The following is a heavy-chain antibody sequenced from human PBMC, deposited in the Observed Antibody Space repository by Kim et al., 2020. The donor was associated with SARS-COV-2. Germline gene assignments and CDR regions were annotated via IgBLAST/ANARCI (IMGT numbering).Heavy chain of an antibody. Sequence: GGSLRLSCAASGFTFSSYAMHWVRQAPGKGLEWVAGISYDGSNKYYADSVKGRFTISRDNAKNTQYLQMNSKRAEDTAVSYCERGGSGGYYNPFDYWIQG. J-gene: IGHJ4*02. V-gene: IGHV3-30-3*01. CDR2: ISYDGSNK. CDR1: GFTFSSYA. CDR3: ERGGSGGYYNPFDY. D-gene: IGHD3-10*01.